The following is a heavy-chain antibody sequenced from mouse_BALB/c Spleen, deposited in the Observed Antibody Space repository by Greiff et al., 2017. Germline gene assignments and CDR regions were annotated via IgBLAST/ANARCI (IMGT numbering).Heavy chain of an antibody. D-gene: IGHD2-1*01. CDR2: ISYDGSN. V-gene: IGHV3-6*02. CDR3: AGHYGNYEGFAY. Sequence: EVKLEESGPGLVKPSQSLSLTCSVTGYSITSGYYWNWIRQFPGNKLEWMGYISYDGSNNYNPSLKNRISITRDTSKNQFFLKLNSVTTEDTATYYCAGHYGNYEGFAYWGQGTLVTVSA. CDR1: GYSITSGYY. J-gene: IGHJ3*01.